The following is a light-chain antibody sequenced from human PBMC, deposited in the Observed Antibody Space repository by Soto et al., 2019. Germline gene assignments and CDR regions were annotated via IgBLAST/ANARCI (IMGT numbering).Light chain of an antibody. V-gene: IGKV3-15*01. CDR2: RTS. Sequence: EIVMTQSPAILSVSPGERATLSCKASQSINNNLAWYQLKPGQAPRLLLFRTSTRATGFPARFSGSGSGTEFNLTISSLQSEDFAVYYCQQYNNWPRATFGGGTNVELK. CDR3: QQYNNWPRAT. CDR1: QSINNN. J-gene: IGKJ4*01.